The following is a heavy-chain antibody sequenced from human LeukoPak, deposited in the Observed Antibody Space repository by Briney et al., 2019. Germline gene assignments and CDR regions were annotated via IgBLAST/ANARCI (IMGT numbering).Heavy chain of an antibody. J-gene: IGHJ6*02. CDR2: IYSGGST. CDR1: GFTVTTNY. V-gene: IGHV3-53*01. CDR3: AKYNGNYYYGIDV. Sequence: GGSLRLSCAVSGFTVTTNYMTWVRQAPGKGLEWASIIYSGGSTNYADSVKGRFTISRDNSKNTLYLQMNSLRADDTAVYYCAKYNGNYYYGIDVWGQGTTVTVSS. D-gene: IGHD1-26*01.